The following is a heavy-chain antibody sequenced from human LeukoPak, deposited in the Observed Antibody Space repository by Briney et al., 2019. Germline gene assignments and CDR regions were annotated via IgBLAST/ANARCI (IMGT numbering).Heavy chain of an antibody. CDR1: GFTFSDYY. J-gene: IGHJ5*02. Sequence: PGGSLRLSCTACGFTFSDYYMSWIRQAPGKGLEWLSYISVGGNTVSYAESVKGRFTISRDNAKNSVFLQIDGLRVEDTAMYYCARDRQFRLHDPWGQGILVTVSS. CDR2: ISVGGNTV. CDR3: ARDRQFRLHDP. V-gene: IGHV3-11*01. D-gene: IGHD3-16*01.